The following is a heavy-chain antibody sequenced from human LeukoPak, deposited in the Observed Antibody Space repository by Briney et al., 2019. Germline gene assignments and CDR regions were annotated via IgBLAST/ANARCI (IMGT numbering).Heavy chain of an antibody. CDR1: GGSLSSGSYY. J-gene: IGHJ5*02. CDR2: IYTSGST. D-gene: IGHD3-10*01. V-gene: IGHV4-61*02. Sequence: PSQTLSLTCTVSGGSLSSGSYYWRWLRQPAGTGLEWIGRIYTSGSTNYNPSLKSRVTISVDTSKNQFSLKLSSVTAADTAVYYCAREEIVSGSYYSWFDPWGQGTLVTVSS. CDR3: AREEIVSGSYYSWFDP.